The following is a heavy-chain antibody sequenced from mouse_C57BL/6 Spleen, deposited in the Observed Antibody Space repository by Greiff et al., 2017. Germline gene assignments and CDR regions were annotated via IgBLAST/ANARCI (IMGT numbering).Heavy chain of an antibody. J-gene: IGHJ3*01. Sequence: VQLQQSGAELVRPGSSVKLSCKASGYTFTSYWMDWVKQRPGQGLEWIGNIYPSDSETHYNQKFKDKATLTVDKSSSTAYMQLSSLTSEDSAVYYCASGYYYSNYAWFAYWGQGTLVTVSA. V-gene: IGHV1-61*01. CDR3: ASGYYYSNYAWFAY. D-gene: IGHD2-5*01. CDR2: IYPSDSET. CDR1: GYTFTSYW.